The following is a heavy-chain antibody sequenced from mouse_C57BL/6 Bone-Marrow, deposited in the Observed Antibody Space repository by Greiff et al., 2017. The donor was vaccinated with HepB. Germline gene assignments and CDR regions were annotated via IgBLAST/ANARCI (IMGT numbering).Heavy chain of an antibody. CDR2: ISNGGGST. Sequence: EVKLMESGEGLVKPGGSLKLSCAASGFTFSSYAMSWVRQTPEKRLEWVAYISNGGGSTYYPDTVKGRFTISRDNAKNTLYLQMSRLKSEDTAMYYCARGDDSFAYWGQGTLVTVSA. J-gene: IGHJ3*01. CDR1: GFTFSSYA. D-gene: IGHD2-4*01. V-gene: IGHV5-12*01. CDR3: ARGDDSFAY.